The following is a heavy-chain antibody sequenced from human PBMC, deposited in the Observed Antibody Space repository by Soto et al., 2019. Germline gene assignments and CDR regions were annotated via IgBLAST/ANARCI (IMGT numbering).Heavy chain of an antibody. CDR1: GGSISSYY. Sequence: QVQLQESGPGLVKPSETLSLTCTVSGGSISSYYWSWIRQPPGKGLEWIGYIYYSGSTNYNPSLKRRVTISVDTSKNQFSLKLSSVTAADTAVYYCARTGATVNSDYFDYWGQGTLVTVSS. D-gene: IGHD4-17*01. CDR2: IYYSGST. V-gene: IGHV4-59*08. J-gene: IGHJ4*02. CDR3: ARTGATVNSDYFDY.